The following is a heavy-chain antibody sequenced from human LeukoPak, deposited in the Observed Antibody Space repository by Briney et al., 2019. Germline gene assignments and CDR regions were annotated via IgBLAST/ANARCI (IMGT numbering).Heavy chain of an antibody. J-gene: IGHJ4*02. D-gene: IGHD3-16*01. CDR1: GGSISSYY. CDR2: INHSGST. Sequence: SETLSLTCTVSGGSISSYYWSWIRQPPGKGLEWIGEINHSGSTNYNPSLKSRVTISVDTSKNQFSLKLSSVTAADTAVYYCARIRPLRLEDYWGQGTLVTVSS. CDR3: ARIRPLRLEDY. V-gene: IGHV4-34*01.